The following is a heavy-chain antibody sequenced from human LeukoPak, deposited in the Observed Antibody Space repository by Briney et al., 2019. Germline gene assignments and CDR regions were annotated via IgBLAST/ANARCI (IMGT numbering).Heavy chain of an antibody. J-gene: IGHJ4*02. D-gene: IGHD5-12*01. CDR2: INPNSGGT. V-gene: IGHV1-2*06. CDR1: GYTFTGYY. CDR3: AQWWLRSDFDY. Sequence: ASVKVSCKASGYTFTGYYMHWVRQAPGQGLEWMGRINPNSGGTNYAQRFQGRVTMTRDTSISTAYMELSRLRSDDTAVYYCAQWWLRSDFDYWGQGTLVTVSS.